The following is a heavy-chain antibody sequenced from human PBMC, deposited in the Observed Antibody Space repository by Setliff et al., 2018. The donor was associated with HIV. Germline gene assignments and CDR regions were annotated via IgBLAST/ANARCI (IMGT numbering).Heavy chain of an antibody. J-gene: IGHJ4*02. CDR1: GGSFSAYY. Sequence: SETLSLTCAVSGGSFSAYYWTWIRQSPHKGLEWVGEIDHTGSAYYNPSLTSRVTISVDTSKNRFSLELSSVTAADTALYYCARGPRVSAAVVETPSAYWGQGTQVT. D-gene: IGHD6-19*01. CDR3: ARGPRVSAAVVETPSAY. V-gene: IGHV4-34*01. CDR2: IDHTGSA.